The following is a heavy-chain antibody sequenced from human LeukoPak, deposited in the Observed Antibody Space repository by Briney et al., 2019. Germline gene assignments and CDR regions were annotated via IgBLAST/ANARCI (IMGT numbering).Heavy chain of an antibody. D-gene: IGHD3-10*01. Sequence: ASVKVSCKASGYTFTDYYMHWVQQAPGHGLEWMGWIYPDSGGTNSAQKFQSRVTMTRDTSISTAYMGLSRLTSDDTAVYYCARGRSDYYLDSWGQGTLVTVSS. CDR1: GYTFTDYY. CDR2: IYPDSGGT. V-gene: IGHV1-2*02. J-gene: IGHJ4*02. CDR3: ARGRSDYYLDS.